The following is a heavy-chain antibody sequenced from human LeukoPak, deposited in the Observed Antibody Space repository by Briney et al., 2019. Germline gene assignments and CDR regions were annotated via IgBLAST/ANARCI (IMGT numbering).Heavy chain of an antibody. CDR1: GYSFTSYW. V-gene: IGHV5-51*01. Sequence: GESLKISCKGSGYSFTSYWIGWVRQMPGKGLEWMGIIYPGDSDTRYSPSFQGQVTISADKSISTAYLQWSSLKASDTATYYCARRSGYCSGGSCYSARFFDYWGQGTLVTVSS. D-gene: IGHD2-15*01. CDR2: IYPGDSDT. J-gene: IGHJ4*02. CDR3: ARRSGYCSGGSCYSARFFDY.